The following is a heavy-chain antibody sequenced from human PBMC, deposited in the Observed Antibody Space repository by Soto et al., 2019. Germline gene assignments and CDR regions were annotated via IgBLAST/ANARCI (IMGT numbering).Heavy chain of an antibody. J-gene: IGHJ6*02. CDR2: IYYSGST. CDR3: ERVGCSGGSCLPMDV. Sequence: PSETLSLTCTVSGGSISSGGYYWSWIRQHPGKGLEWIGYIYYSGSTYYNPSLKSRVTISVDTSKNQFSLKLSSVTAADTAVYYCERVGCSGGSCLPMDVWGQGTTVTVSS. D-gene: IGHD2-15*01. CDR1: GGSISSGGYY. V-gene: IGHV4-31*03.